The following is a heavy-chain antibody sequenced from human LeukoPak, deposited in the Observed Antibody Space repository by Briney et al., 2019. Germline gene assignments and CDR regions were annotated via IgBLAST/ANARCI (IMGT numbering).Heavy chain of an antibody. D-gene: IGHD4-17*01. J-gene: IGHJ4*02. Sequence: SETLSLTCTVSGGSISSYYWSWIRQPPGKGLEWIGYIYYSGSTNYNPSPKSRVTISVDTSKNQFSLKLSSVTAADTAVYYCARGDGDYGLIDYWGQGTLVTVSS. CDR3: ARGDGDYGLIDY. V-gene: IGHV4-59*01. CDR2: IYYSGST. CDR1: GGSISSYY.